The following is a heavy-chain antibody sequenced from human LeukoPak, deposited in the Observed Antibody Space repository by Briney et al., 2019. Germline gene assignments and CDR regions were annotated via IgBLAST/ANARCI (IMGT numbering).Heavy chain of an antibody. CDR2: IRYDGSNK. V-gene: IGHV3-30*02. J-gene: IGHJ3*02. CDR3: ATDRVTNWNDKSFDI. Sequence: GGSLRLSCAASGFTFSSYGMHWVRQAPGKGLEWVAFIRYDGSNKYYADSVKGRFTISRDNSKNTLYLQMNSLRAEDTAVYYCATDRVTNWNDKSFDIWGQGTMVTVSS. D-gene: IGHD1-1*01. CDR1: GFTFSSYG.